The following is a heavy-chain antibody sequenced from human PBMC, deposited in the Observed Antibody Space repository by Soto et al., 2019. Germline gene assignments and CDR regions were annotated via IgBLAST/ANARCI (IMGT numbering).Heavy chain of an antibody. V-gene: IGHV4-39*01. J-gene: IGHJ4*02. Sequence: PSGTLALTSTVSGASIITDNSFWVSIRQCPRRGVELIGSIAYSGGTYDNPSPQSPVTISIDASKNRFSLKLTSVTTADKAVYYCARRRSSDYGGNHHPYYFDRWGQGALVTVSS. CDR2: IAYSGGT. CDR1: GASIITDNSF. CDR3: ARRRSSDYGGNHHPYYFDR. D-gene: IGHD4-17*01.